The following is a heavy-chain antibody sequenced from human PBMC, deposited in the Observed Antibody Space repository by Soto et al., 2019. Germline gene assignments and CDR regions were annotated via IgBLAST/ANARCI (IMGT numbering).Heavy chain of an antibody. D-gene: IGHD1-26*01. CDR3: AKSRNPLYSGTYGD. J-gene: IGHJ4*02. CDR1: GFTVSSNY. CDR2: IYSGGST. V-gene: IGHV3-53*02. Sequence: EVQLVETGGGLIQPGGSLRLSCAASGFTVSSNYMSWVRQAPGKVLEWVSVIYSGGSTYYGDSVKGRCTISRDNSKNTLYLQMNSLRAEDTAVYYCAKSRNPLYSGTYGDWGQGTLVTVST.